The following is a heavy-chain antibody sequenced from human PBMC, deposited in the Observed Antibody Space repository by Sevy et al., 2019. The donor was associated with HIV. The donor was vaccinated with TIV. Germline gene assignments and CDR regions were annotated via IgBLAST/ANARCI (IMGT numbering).Heavy chain of an antibody. D-gene: IGHD3-9*01. J-gene: IGHJ4*02. V-gene: IGHV7-4-1*01. Sequence: ASVKASCKGSGYTFTNYGLIWVRQAPGHGLEYMGRINTNSGNPTFAPGFAGRFVFSLDTSVSTAFLQIDSLKAEDTALYYCARAHYNYFDTWGQGSLVTVSS. CDR1: GYTFTNYG. CDR2: INTNSGNP. CDR3: ARAHYNYFDT.